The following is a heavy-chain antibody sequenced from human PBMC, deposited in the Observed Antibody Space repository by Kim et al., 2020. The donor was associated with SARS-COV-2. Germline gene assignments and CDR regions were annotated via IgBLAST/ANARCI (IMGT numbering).Heavy chain of an antibody. Sequence: SETLSLTCTVSGGSVSSGSYYWSWIRQPPGKGLEWIGYIYYSGSTNYNPSLKSRVTISVDTSKNQFSLKLSSVTAADTAVYYCARDLPHTIFGVVSHYYYGMDVWGQGTTVTVSS. CDR3: ARDLPHTIFGVVSHYYYGMDV. V-gene: IGHV4-61*01. D-gene: IGHD3-3*01. J-gene: IGHJ6*02. CDR1: GGSVSSGSYY. CDR2: IYYSGST.